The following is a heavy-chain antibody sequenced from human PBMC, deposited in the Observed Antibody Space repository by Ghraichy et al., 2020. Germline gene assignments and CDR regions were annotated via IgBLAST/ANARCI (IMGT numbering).Heavy chain of an antibody. Sequence: SETLSLTCTVSGGSVSSGSYYWSWIRQPPGKGLEWIGYIYYSGSTNYNPSLKSRVTISVDTSKNQFSLKLSSVTAADTAVYYCARGGGVWWELLGRRSGHDYWGQGTLVTVSS. CDR3: ARGGGVWWELLGRRSGHDY. CDR2: IYYSGST. V-gene: IGHV4-61*01. D-gene: IGHD1-26*01. CDR1: GGSVSSGSYY. J-gene: IGHJ4*02.